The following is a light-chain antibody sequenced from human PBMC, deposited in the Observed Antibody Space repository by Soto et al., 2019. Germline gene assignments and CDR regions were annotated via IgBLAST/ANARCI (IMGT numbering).Light chain of an antibody. CDR2: DVS. CDR1: SSDVGGYNY. Sequence: QSALTQPRSVSGSPGQSVTISCTGTSSDVGGYNYVSWYQQHPGKAPKLMIYDVSKRPSGVPDRFSGSKSGNTASLTISGLQAEDEADYYCCSYAGSYTFDVFGTGTKATV. CDR3: CSYAGSYTFDV. J-gene: IGLJ1*01. V-gene: IGLV2-11*01.